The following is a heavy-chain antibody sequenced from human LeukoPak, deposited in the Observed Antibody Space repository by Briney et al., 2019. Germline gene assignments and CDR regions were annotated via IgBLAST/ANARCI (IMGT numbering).Heavy chain of an antibody. CDR3: AKDTYYYDSSGYLEYFQH. J-gene: IGHJ1*01. Sequence: GGSLRLSCAASGFTFSSYAMSWVRQAPGKGLEWVSGISWNSGSIGYADSVKGRFTISRDNAKNSLYLQMNSLRAEDTALYYCAKDTYYYDSSGYLEYFQHWGQGTLVTISS. D-gene: IGHD3-22*01. V-gene: IGHV3-9*01. CDR1: GFTFSSYA. CDR2: ISWNSGSI.